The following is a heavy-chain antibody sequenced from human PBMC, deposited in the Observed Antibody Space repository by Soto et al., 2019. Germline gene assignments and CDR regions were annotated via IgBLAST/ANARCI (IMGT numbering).Heavy chain of an antibody. CDR1: GYTFTSYG. J-gene: IGHJ6*02. CDR2: ISAYNGNT. V-gene: IGHV1-18*04. CDR3: ARFIATQSITYYYYYGMDV. D-gene: IGHD1-20*01. Sequence: ASVKVSCKASGYTFTSYGISWVRQAPGQGLEWMGWISAYNGNTNYAQKLQGRVTTTTDTSTSTAYMELRSLRSDDTAVYYCARFIATQSITYYYYYGMDVWGQGTTVTVSS.